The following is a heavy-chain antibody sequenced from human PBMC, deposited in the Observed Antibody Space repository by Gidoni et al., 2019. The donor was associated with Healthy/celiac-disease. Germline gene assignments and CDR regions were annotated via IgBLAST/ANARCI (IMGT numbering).Heavy chain of an antibody. J-gene: IGHJ6*02. CDR3: ARSGGGPLVLEPTNYYYYGMDV. D-gene: IGHD6-13*01. V-gene: IGHV5-51*01. CDR1: GSSFTSYW. CDR2: IYPGDSDT. Sequence: EVQLVQSGAEVKKPGESLKISCKGSGSSFTSYWIGWVRQMPGKGLEWMGIIYPGDSDTRYSPSFQGQVTISADKSISTAYLQWSSLKASDTAMYYCARSGGGPLVLEPTNYYYYGMDVWGQGTTVTVSS.